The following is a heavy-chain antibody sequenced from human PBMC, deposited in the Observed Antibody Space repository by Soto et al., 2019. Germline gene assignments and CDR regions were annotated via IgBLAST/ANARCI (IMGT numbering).Heavy chain of an antibody. J-gene: IGHJ4*02. CDR1: GFTFSKYT. CDR3: LKFFFETGGSSGWPWFLYS. CDR2: ISGSGTTT. V-gene: IGHV3-23*01. Sequence: EVQLLESGGGLVQPGGSLSLSCAASGFTFSKYTMSWVRQAPGKGLEWVSAISGSGTTTYSADSVRGRFPISRDNSNNILNLQMNSPSPEETALYYCLKFFFETGGSSGWPWFLYSWGQGTLVTVSS. D-gene: IGHD6-25*01.